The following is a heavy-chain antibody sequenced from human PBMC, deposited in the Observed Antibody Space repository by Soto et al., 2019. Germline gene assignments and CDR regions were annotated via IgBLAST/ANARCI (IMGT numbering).Heavy chain of an antibody. CDR1: GYIFVNYG. Sequence: QVQLVQSGDEVRKPGSSVKVSCEASGYIFVNYGISGVRQATGQGLEWMGWINPYCGNTQYASKVQGRLTITTDTYTSTAYMDLGSMTSDDTAVYYCAMVDNYVTPTPQDVWGQGTTVTVSS. V-gene: IGHV1-18*01. CDR3: AMVDNYVTPTPQDV. CDR2: INPYCGNT. J-gene: IGHJ6*02. D-gene: IGHD3-16*01.